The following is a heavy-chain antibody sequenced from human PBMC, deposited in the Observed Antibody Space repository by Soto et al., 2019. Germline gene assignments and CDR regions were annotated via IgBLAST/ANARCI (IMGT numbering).Heavy chain of an antibody. J-gene: IGHJ4*02. CDR2: ISGSGGST. Sequence: EVQLLESGGGLVQPGGSLRLSCAASGFTFSTYGMSWVRQAPGKGLAWVSIISGSGGSTYYADTVKGRFTISRDNSKNTVYLQRNSLRAEVPAVYYCAKDPATIAVAGTFDYWGQGTLVIVSS. V-gene: IGHV3-23*01. D-gene: IGHD6-19*01. CDR1: GFTFSTYG. CDR3: AKDPATIAVAGTFDY.